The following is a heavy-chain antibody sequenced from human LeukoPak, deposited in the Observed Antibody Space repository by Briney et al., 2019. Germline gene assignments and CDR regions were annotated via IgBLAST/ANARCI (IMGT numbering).Heavy chain of an antibody. Sequence: SVKVSCKASGGTFSSYAISWVRQAPGQGLEWMGGIIPIFGTANYAQKFQGRVTITTDESTSTAYVELSSLRSEDTAVYYCARTLTHYYDSSGLAFDIWGQGTMVTVSS. CDR1: GGTFSSYA. V-gene: IGHV1-69*05. CDR2: IIPIFGTA. D-gene: IGHD3-22*01. CDR3: ARTLTHYYDSSGLAFDI. J-gene: IGHJ3*02.